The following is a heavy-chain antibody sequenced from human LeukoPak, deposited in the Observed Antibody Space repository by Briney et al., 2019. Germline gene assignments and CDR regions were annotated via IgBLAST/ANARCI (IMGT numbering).Heavy chain of an antibody. CDR3: VRGQYCSSDNCFDVFDI. V-gene: IGHV3-74*01. CDR1: GFSYW. Sequence: GGSLRLSCAASGFSYWMHWVRQAPGKRLVWVSRINSDGSSTNYADSVKGRFTISRDNAKNTLYLQMNSLRAEDTAVYYCVRGQYCSSDNCFDVFDIWGQGTLVTVSS. D-gene: IGHD2-15*01. J-gene: IGHJ3*02. CDR2: INSDGSST.